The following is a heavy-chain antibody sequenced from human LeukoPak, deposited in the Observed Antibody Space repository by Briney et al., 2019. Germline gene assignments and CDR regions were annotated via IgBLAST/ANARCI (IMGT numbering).Heavy chain of an antibody. D-gene: IGHD6-13*01. V-gene: IGHV1-69*04. CDR2: IIPILGIA. CDR1: GCTFSSYA. J-gene: IGHJ3*02. CDR3: VLAAAGTGAFDI. Sequence: SVKVSCKACGCTFSSYAISWVRQAPGQGLEWMGRIIPILGIANYAQKFQGRVTIIADKSTSTAYMELSSLRSEDTAVYYCVLAAAGTGAFDIWGQGTMVTVSS.